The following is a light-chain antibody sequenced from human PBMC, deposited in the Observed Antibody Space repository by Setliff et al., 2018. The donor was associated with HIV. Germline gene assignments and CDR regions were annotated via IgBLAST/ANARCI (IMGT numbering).Light chain of an antibody. V-gene: IGLV2-14*01. J-gene: IGLJ1*01. CDR1: SSDVGGHNY. CDR2: EVS. CDR3: SSYAGPNNFDV. Sequence: QSALTQPASVSGSPGQSITISCTGTSSDVGGHNYVSWYQHHPGRAPKLMIYEVSNRPSQVSDRFSGSKSANTASLTISGLEAGDEADYYCSSYAGPNNFDVFGTGTKVTVL.